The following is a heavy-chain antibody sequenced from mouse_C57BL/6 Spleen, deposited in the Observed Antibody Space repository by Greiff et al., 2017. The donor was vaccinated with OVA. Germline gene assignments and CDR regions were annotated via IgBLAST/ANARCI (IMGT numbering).Heavy chain of an antibody. Sequence: QVQLQQPGAELVMPGASVKLSCKASGYTFTSYWMHWVKQRPGQGLEWIGEIDPSDSYTNYNQKFKGKSTLTVDKSSSTAYMQLSSLTSEDSAVYYCARSDDSSCAYWGQGTLVTVSA. D-gene: IGHD2-4*01. CDR2: IDPSDSYT. J-gene: IGHJ3*01. CDR1: GYTFTSYW. V-gene: IGHV1-69*01. CDR3: ARSDDSSCAY.